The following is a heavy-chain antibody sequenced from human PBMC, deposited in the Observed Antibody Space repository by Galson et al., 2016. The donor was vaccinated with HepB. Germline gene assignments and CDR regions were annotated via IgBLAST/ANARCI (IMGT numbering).Heavy chain of an antibody. CDR1: GFTFSSYW. CDR2: IKQDGSEK. J-gene: IGHJ4*02. Sequence: SLRLSCAASGFTFSSYWMSWVRQAPGKGLEWVANIKQDGSEKYYVDSVKGRFTISRDNAKKSLYLQMNSLRAEDTAVYYCARHRGYDSGTPYYFDYWGQGTLVTVSS. D-gene: IGHD5-12*01. CDR3: ARHRGYDSGTPYYFDY. V-gene: IGHV3-7*03.